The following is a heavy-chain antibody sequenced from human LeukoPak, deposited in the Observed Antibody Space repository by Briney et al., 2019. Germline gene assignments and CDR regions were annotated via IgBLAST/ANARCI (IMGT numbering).Heavy chain of an antibody. CDR1: GFTFSNYA. J-gene: IGHJ4*02. Sequence: PGGSLRLSCAASGFTFSNYAMTWVRQAPGKGLEWVSVISQSSDTTYYADSVKGRFTISRDNSKNTLFLQMNSLRAEDTAVYYCAREVTGSSWYFDYWGQGTLVTVSS. V-gene: IGHV3-23*01. CDR3: AREVTGSSWYFDY. D-gene: IGHD6-13*01. CDR2: ISQSSDTT.